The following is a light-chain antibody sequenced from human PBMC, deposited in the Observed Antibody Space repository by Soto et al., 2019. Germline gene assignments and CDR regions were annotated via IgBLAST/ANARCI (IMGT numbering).Light chain of an antibody. V-gene: IGLV2-14*01. CDR3: ISYTSSSTCV. CDR2: EVS. J-gene: IGLJ1*01. Sequence: QSVLAQPASVSGSPGQSITISCPGTSSDVGGYKYVSWYQQHPGKAPKLMIYEVSNRPSGISNRFSGSKSGNTASLTISGLQAEDEAEYYCISYTSSSTCVFGTGTKVTV. CDR1: SSDVGGYKY.